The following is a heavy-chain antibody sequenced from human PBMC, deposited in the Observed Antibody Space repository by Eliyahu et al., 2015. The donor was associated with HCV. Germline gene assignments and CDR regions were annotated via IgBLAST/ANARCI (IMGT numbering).Heavy chain of an antibody. J-gene: IGHJ5*02. CDR1: GFXFRSYT. CDR3: ARDPAGSGSYRFDP. V-gene: IGHV3-30-3*01. Sequence: QVQLVESGGGVVQPGRSLRLSCAAXGFXFRSYTMHWVRQAPGKGLEWVAVISSDGSNKYYADSVKGRFTISRDNSKNTLYLQMNSLRGEDTAVYYCARDPAGSGSYRFDPWGQGTLVIVSS. D-gene: IGHD3-10*01. CDR2: ISSDGSNK.